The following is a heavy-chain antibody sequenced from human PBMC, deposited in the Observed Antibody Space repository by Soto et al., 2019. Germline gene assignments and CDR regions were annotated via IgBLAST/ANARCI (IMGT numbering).Heavy chain of an antibody. CDR2: ISGSGGST. Sequence: GGSLRLCCADSGFTFSSYAMSWVRQAPGKGLEWVSAISGSGGSTYYADSVKGRFTISRDNSKNTLYLQMNSLRAEDTAVYYCAKGQQLAYNWFDPWGQGTLVTVSS. CDR3: AKGQQLAYNWFDP. J-gene: IGHJ5*02. V-gene: IGHV3-23*01. CDR1: GFTFSSYA. D-gene: IGHD6-13*01.